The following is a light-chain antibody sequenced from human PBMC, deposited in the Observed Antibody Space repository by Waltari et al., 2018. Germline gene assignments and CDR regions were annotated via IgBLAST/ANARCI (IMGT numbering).Light chain of an antibody. CDR2: AAS. CDR3: QQSYSTLVT. J-gene: IGKJ1*01. V-gene: IGKV1-39*01. CDR1: QSISSY. Sequence: DIQMTQSPSSLSASVGDRVTITCRASQSISSYLNWYQQKPGKAPKLLIYAASSLQSGVPSRFSGSGSETDFTLTISSLQPEDFATYYCQQSYSTLVTFGQGTKVEIK.